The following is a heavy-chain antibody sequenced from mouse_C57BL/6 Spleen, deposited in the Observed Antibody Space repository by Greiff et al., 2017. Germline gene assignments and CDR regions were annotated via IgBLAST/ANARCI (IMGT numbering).Heavy chain of an antibody. D-gene: IGHD1-1*01. Sequence: QVQLQQSGAELARPGASVKLSCKASGYTFTSYGISWVKQRPGQGLEWIGEIYPRSGNTYYNAKFKGKATLTADKSSSTAYMELRSLTSEDSAVYFCARDYYGSSYDYYAMDYWGQGTSVTVSS. V-gene: IGHV1-81*01. CDR1: GYTFTSYG. CDR3: ARDYYGSSYDYYAMDY. CDR2: IYPRSGNT. J-gene: IGHJ4*01.